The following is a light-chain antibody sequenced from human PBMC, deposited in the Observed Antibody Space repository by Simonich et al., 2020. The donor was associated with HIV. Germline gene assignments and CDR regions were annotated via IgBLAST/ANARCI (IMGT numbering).Light chain of an antibody. V-gene: IGKV2-28*01. CDR1: QSLLHSNGYNY. Sequence: DIVMTQSPLSLPVTPGEPASISCRSSQSLLHSNGYNYLVWYLQKPGQSPQLLISWGSNRASWVPDRFSGSGSGTDFTLKISRVEAEDVGVYYCMQALQTPTFGPGTKVDIK. J-gene: IGKJ3*01. CDR2: WGS. CDR3: MQALQTPT.